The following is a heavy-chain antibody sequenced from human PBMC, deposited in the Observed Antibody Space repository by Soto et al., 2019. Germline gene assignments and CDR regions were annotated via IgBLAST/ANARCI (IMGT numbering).Heavy chain of an antibody. CDR3: AKNQGVELVPLDTVDWFDP. CDR2: ISGSGFKK. V-gene: IGHV3-23*01. J-gene: IGHJ5*02. D-gene: IGHD1-26*01. CDR1: VFIFESFG. Sequence: PWGSLLLSWASSVFIFESFGMSWVRQAPGKGLEWISSISGSGFKKYYADSVKGRFTISRDNSKSTVYLELNNLSAEDTAVYHCAKNQGVELVPLDTVDWFDPWGQGSVVTVSS.